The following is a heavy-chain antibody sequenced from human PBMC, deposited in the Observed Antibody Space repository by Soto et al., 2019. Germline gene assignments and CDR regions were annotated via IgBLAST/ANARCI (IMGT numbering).Heavy chain of an antibody. D-gene: IGHD3-9*01. Sequence: GGSLRLSCAASGFTFSSYSMNWVRQAPGKGLEWVSYISSSSSTIYYADSVKGRFTISRDNAKNSLYLQMNSLRAEDTAVYYCARDRGYYDILTGPNMDVWGKGTTVTVSS. J-gene: IGHJ6*03. V-gene: IGHV3-48*01. CDR3: ARDRGYYDILTGPNMDV. CDR1: GFTFSSYS. CDR2: ISSSSSTI.